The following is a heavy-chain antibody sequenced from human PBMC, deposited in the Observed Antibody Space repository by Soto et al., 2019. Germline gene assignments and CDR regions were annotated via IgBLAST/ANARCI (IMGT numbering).Heavy chain of an antibody. D-gene: IGHD3-22*01. J-gene: IGHJ4*02. Sequence: GGSLRLSCAASGFTVSSNYMSWVRQAPGKGLEWVSVIYSGGSTYYADSVKGRFTISRHNSKNTLYLQMNSLRAEDTAVYYCASTTYDSSGYGDYWGQGTLVTVSS. CDR1: GFTVSSNY. CDR3: ASTTYDSSGYGDY. V-gene: IGHV3-53*04. CDR2: IYSGGST.